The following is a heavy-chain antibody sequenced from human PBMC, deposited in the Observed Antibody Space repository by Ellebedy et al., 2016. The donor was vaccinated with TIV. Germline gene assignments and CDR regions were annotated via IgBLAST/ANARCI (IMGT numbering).Heavy chain of an antibody. CDR3: ARRPYCSGGSCGMNV. CDR2: ISSSGTNI. V-gene: IGHV3-48*03. J-gene: IGHJ6*02. Sequence: GGSLRLSCAASGFTVNSYFMTWVRQAPGMGLQWVSYISSSGTNINYADSVKGRFTISRDTAKNSLYLQMNSLRVEDTAVYYCARRPYCSGGSCGMNVWGQGTTVTVS. CDR1: GFTVNSYF. D-gene: IGHD2-15*01.